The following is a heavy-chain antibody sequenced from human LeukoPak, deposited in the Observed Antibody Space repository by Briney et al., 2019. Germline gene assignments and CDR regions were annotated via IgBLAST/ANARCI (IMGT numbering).Heavy chain of an antibody. J-gene: IGHJ4*02. CDR3: ARDAPYSSSCLDY. Sequence: GGSLRLSCAASGFSFSSYALNWVRQAPGKGLEWVSSISSSSSYIYYADSVKGRFTISRDNAKNSLYLQMNSLRAEDTAVYYCARDAPYSSSCLDYWGQGTLVTVSS. CDR1: GFSFSSYA. D-gene: IGHD6-13*01. V-gene: IGHV3-21*01. CDR2: ISSSSSYI.